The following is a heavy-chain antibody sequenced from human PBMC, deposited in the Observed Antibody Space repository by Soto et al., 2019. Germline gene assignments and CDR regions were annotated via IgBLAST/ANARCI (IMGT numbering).Heavy chain of an antibody. CDR2: ISGRGDST. J-gene: IGHJ6*02. Sequence: PGGSLRLSCAGSGFIFGHYRMTGVRQAPGKGLEWISAISGRGDSTYYADAVKGRFTISRDNSKNSLYLQMNSLRFDDTAIYYCAKALDGIDDYFYAMGVWGQGTTVTVS. CDR1: GFIFGHYR. D-gene: IGHD1-1*01. CDR3: AKALDGIDDYFYAMGV. V-gene: IGHV3-23*01.